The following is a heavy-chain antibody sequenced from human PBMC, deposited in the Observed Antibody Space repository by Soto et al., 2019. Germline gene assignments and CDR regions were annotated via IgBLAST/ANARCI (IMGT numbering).Heavy chain of an antibody. CDR1: GFTFSNYA. CDR2: ISGSGGNT. J-gene: IGHJ4*02. Sequence: EVQLLESGGGLVQPGGSLRLSCAASGFTFSNYAMSWVRQAPGKGLEWVSTISGSGGNTYYADSVKGRFTISRDNSKNTLYLQMNSLKADDTGVYCCAKSRSFLDYFDYWGQGTLVTVSS. V-gene: IGHV3-23*01. D-gene: IGHD3-3*01. CDR3: AKSRSFLDYFDY.